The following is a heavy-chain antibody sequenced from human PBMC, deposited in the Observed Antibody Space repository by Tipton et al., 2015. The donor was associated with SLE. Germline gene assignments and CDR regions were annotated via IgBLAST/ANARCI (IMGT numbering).Heavy chain of an antibody. Sequence: GSLRLSCAASGFTFSNYAMSWVRQAPGKGLEWVSAISGSGGSTYYADSVKGRFTISRDNSKNTLYLQMNSLRAEDTAVYYCAGSPNYCTGGACYFQYWGQGTLVTVSS. CDR2: ISGSGGST. CDR3: AGSPNYCTGGACYFQY. CDR1: GFTFSNYA. J-gene: IGHJ1*01. V-gene: IGHV3-23*01. D-gene: IGHD2-8*02.